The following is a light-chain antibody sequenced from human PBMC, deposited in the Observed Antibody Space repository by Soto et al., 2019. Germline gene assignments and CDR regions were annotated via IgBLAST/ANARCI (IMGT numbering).Light chain of an antibody. CDR1: QSVSSSY. Sequence: EIVLTQSPGTLSLSPGERATLSCRASQSVSSSYLAWYQQNPGQAPRLLIYGASSRATGIPDRFSGSGSGTDFTLTISRLEPEDFAVYYCQQYGSSPATFGGGTKVDI. CDR2: GAS. V-gene: IGKV3-20*01. CDR3: QQYGSSPAT. J-gene: IGKJ4*01.